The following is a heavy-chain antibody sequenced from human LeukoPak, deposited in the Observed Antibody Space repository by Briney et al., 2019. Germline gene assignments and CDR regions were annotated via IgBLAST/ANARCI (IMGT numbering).Heavy chain of an antibody. V-gene: IGHV1-2*02. CDR3: ARVRGKRGYSYGYKDY. D-gene: IGHD5-18*01. CDR2: INPNSGGT. J-gene: IGHJ4*02. CDR1: GYTFTGYY. Sequence: AASVKVSCKASGYTFTGYYMHWVRQAPGQGLEWMGWINPNSGGTNYAQKFQSRVTMTRDTSISTAYMELSRLRSDDTAVYYCARVRGKRGYSYGYKDYWGQGTLVTVSS.